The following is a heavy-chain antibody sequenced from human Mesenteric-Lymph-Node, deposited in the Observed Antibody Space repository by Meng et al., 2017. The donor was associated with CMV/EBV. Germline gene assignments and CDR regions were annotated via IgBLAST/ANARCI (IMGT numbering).Heavy chain of an antibody. CDR3: ARNRALWFGAFEVAWFDP. CDR2: IYQSGNT. Sequence: SGGSISSTNWWSWVRQPPGKGLEWIGEIYQSGNTNYNASLKSRVTISIDKSNNQFSLELNSVTAADTAVYYCARNRALWFGAFEVAWFDPWGQGTLVTV. CDR1: GGSISSTNW. D-gene: IGHD3-10*01. J-gene: IGHJ5*02. V-gene: IGHV4-4*02.